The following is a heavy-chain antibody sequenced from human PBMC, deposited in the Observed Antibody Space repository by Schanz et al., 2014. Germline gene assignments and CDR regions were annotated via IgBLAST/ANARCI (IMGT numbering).Heavy chain of an antibody. Sequence: EVQLVESGGGLVQPGGSLRLSCAASRFTFSSYAMSWVRQAPGKGLEWVSAISDSGDLTYYADSVKGRFTISRDNAKYTLYLQMNSLRAEDTAVYYCARENLNWEAFDIWGQGTVVTVSS. CDR1: RFTFSSYA. J-gene: IGHJ3*02. CDR2: ISDSGDLT. CDR3: ARENLNWEAFDI. D-gene: IGHD7-27*01. V-gene: IGHV3-23*04.